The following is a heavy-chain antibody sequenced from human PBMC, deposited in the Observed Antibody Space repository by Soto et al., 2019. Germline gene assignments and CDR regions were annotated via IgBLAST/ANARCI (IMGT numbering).Heavy chain of an antibody. CDR2: INHSGST. CDR3: ARVGSSSWYSQGYFDL. J-gene: IGHJ2*01. Sequence: QVQLQQWGAGLLKPSETLSLTCAVYGGSFSGYYWSWIRQPPGKGLEWIGEINHSGSTNYNPSLKSRVTISVDTSKNQFSLKLSSVTAADTAVYYCARVGSSSWYSQGYFDLWGRGTLVTVSS. V-gene: IGHV4-34*01. D-gene: IGHD6-13*01. CDR1: GGSFSGYY.